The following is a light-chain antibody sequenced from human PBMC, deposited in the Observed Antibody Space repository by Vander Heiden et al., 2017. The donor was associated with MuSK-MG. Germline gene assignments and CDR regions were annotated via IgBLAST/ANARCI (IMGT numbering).Light chain of an antibody. CDR1: SSHIRTGYD. V-gene: IGLV1-40*01. Sequence: HSVLTQPPFLQAAPGQRVTFSCTGCSSHIRTGYDVHWYQQLPGSAPKVLIYGNNNRPSGVPARFSGSWSGTSASLAINGLQAEDEGHYYCQSHDSSLGGFYVFGTGTKVTVL. CDR3: QSHDSSLGGFYV. CDR2: GNN. J-gene: IGLJ1*01.